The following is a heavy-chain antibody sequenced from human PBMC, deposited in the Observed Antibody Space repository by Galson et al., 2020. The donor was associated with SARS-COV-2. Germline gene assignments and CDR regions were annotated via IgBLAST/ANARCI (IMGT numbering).Heavy chain of an antibody. D-gene: IGHD2-8*01. Sequence: GESLKLSCAASGFTFSSYAMSWVRRAPGQGLECVSAISGSGGSTYYADSLKGRFTISRDNSKNTPYLQMNSLRAEDTAVYYCAKDLWVGDCTNGVCYLYYYYYGMDVWGQGTTVTVSS. J-gene: IGHJ6*02. CDR2: ISGSGGST. V-gene: IGHV3-23*01. CDR1: GFTFSSYA. CDR3: AKDLWVGDCTNGVCYLYYYYYGMDV.